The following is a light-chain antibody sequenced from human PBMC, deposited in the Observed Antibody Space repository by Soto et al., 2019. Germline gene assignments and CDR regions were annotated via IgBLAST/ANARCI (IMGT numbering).Light chain of an antibody. V-gene: IGLV2-14*01. CDR2: DVS. Sequence: QSALTQPASVSGSPGQSITISCTGTSSDVGGYHFVSWYQQHPGKAPKVMICDVSNRPSGVSNRFSGSKSGNTASLTISGLQAEDEADYYCSSYTSSRTLVFGGGTKLTVL. CDR3: SSYTSSRTLV. CDR1: SSDVGGYHF. J-gene: IGLJ2*01.